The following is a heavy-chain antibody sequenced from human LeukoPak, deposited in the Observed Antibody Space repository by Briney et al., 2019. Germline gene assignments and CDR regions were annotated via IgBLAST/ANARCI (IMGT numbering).Heavy chain of an antibody. CDR3: ATIPIAVAGILY. CDR2: IYYSGST. J-gene: IGHJ4*02. D-gene: IGHD6-19*01. Sequence: SETLSLTXTVSGGSISSSSYYWSWIRQPPGKGLDWIGSIYYSGSTYYNPSLKSRVTISVDTSKNQFSLKLSSVTAADTAVYYCATIPIAVAGILYWGQGTLVTVSS. CDR1: GGSISSSSYY. V-gene: IGHV4-39*01.